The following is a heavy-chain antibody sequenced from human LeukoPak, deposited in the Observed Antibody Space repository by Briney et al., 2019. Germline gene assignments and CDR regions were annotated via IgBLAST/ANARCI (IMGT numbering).Heavy chain of an antibody. D-gene: IGHD6-13*01. Sequence: PSETLSLTCTVSGGSMSIYYWSWIRQPAGKGLEWIGRTYISGGTKYNPSLKSRVTISIDKSKNQLSLKLGSVTAADTAVYYCASSLDSGSWYYFDYWGQGTLVTVS. CDR3: ASSLDSGSWYYFDY. CDR1: GGSMSIYY. V-gene: IGHV4-4*07. CDR2: TYISGGT. J-gene: IGHJ4*02.